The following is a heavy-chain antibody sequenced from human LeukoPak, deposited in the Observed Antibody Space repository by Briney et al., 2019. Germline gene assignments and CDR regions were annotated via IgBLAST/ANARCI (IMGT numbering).Heavy chain of an antibody. CDR1: GFTFSSYA. CDR2: IDGGGGST. Sequence: GGSLRLSCAASGFTFSSYAMRWVRQAPGKGLEWVSSIDGGGGSTNYADSVKGRFTISRDNSKNTLYLQMNSLRAEDTAVYYCARDRNYYYGMDVWGQGTTVTVSS. J-gene: IGHJ6*02. V-gene: IGHV3-23*01. CDR3: ARDRNYYYGMDV.